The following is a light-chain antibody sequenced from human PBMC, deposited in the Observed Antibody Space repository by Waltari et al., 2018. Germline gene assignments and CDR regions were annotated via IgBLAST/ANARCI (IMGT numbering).Light chain of an antibody. Sequence: QTVVTQEPSFSVSPGGTVTLTCGLNSGSVSTNYYPSWYQQTPGRAPRTLLYNPKTRSSGVPDRFSGSILGNKAALTITGAQADDESDYYCVLYMSSGISVFGGGTKLTVL. V-gene: IGLV8-61*01. CDR2: NPK. J-gene: IGLJ3*02. CDR1: SGSVSTNYY. CDR3: VLYMSSGISV.